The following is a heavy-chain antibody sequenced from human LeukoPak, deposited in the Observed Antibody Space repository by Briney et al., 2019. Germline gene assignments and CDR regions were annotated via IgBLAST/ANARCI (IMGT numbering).Heavy chain of an antibody. CDR2: IRYDGSNK. CDR1: GFTFSSYG. V-gene: IGHV3-30*02. Sequence: GRSLRLSCAASGFTFSSYGMHWVRQAPGKGLEWVAFIRYDGSNKYYADSVKGRFTISRDNSKSALYLQMNSLRPEDTAVYYCASAGEDVVLGPAPVGGSPYNWFDPWGQGTLVTVSS. CDR3: ASAGEDVVLGPAPVGGSPYNWFDP. J-gene: IGHJ5*02. D-gene: IGHD2-2*01.